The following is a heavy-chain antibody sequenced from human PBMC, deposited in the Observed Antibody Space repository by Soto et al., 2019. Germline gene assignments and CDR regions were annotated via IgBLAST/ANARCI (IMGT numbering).Heavy chain of an antibody. CDR2: ISSSSSTI. D-gene: IGHD2-2*01. Sequence: GGSLRLSCAASGFTFSSYSMNWVRQAPGKGLEWVSYISSSSSTIYYADSVKGRFTISRDNAKNSLYLQMNSLRAEDTAVYYCARDWYGSSTSCFDYWGQGTLVTVSS. V-gene: IGHV3-48*04. CDR3: ARDWYGSSTSCFDY. CDR1: GFTFSSYS. J-gene: IGHJ4*02.